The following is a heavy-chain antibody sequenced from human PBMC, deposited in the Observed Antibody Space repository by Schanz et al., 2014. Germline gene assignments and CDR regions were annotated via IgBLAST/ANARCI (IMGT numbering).Heavy chain of an antibody. V-gene: IGHV3-33*01. CDR2: IWYDGSNK. J-gene: IGHJ6*02. CDR1: GFIFSSYG. CDR3: ARVRRRVATPSTPSFRNYYYYAMDV. D-gene: IGHD2-2*01. Sequence: QVQLVESGGGVVQPGRSLRLSCAASGFIFSSYGLHWVRQAPGKGLEWVAFIWYDGSNKYYADSVKGRFTISRDNSKNTLYVHKNSMRAEDTAVYFCARVRRRVATPSTPSFRNYYYYAMDVWGQGTTVTVSS.